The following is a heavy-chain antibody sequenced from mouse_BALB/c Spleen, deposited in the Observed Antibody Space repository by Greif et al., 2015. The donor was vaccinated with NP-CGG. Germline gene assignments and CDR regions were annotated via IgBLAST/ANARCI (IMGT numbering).Heavy chain of an antibody. CDR3: ARWGWYFDV. Sequence: VTLKVSGAELVKPGASVKLSCTASGFNIKDTYMHWVKQRPEQGLEWIGRIDPANGNTKYDPKFQGKATITADTSSNTAYLQLSSLTSEDTAVYYCARWGWYFDVWGAGTTVTVSS. CDR1: GFNIKDTY. V-gene: IGHV14-3*02. CDR2: IDPANGNT. J-gene: IGHJ1*01.